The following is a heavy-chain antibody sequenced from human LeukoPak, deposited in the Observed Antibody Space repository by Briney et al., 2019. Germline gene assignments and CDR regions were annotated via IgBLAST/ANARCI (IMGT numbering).Heavy chain of an antibody. CDR2: INPNSGGT. D-gene: IGHD6-13*01. CDR1: GYTFTGYS. J-gene: IGHJ3*02. CDR3: ARRQYSSSWYGVRAFDI. Sequence: ASVKVSCKASGYTFTGYSMHWVRQAPGQGLEWMGWINPNSGGTNYAQNFQGRVTMTRDTSISTAYMELSSLRSEDTAVYYCARRQYSSSWYGVRAFDIWGQGTMVTVSS. V-gene: IGHV1-2*02.